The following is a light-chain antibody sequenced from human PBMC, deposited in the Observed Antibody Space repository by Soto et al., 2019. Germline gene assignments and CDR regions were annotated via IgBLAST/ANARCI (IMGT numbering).Light chain of an antibody. CDR2: HVS. V-gene: IGLV2-14*03. J-gene: IGLJ1*01. CDR1: SSDLGGYNY. Sequence: SVLTQTASVSGSPGQSITISCTGTSSDLGGYNYVSWYQQYPGKVPKLLIYHVSNRPSGVSNRFSGSKSGNSASLTISGLQADDEADYYCCLYIGATPYVFGTGTKVTVL. CDR3: CLYIGATPYV.